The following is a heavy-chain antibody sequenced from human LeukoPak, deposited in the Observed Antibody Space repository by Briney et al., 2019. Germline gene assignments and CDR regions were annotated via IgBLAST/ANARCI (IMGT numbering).Heavy chain of an antibody. Sequence: ASVKVSCKASGYTFIGYYMHWVRQAPGQGLEWMGWINPNSGGTNYAQKFQGRVTMTRDTSISTAYMELSRLRSDDTAVYYCARRYCSGGSCYGYYYYMDVWGKRTTVTVSS. V-gene: IGHV1-2*02. CDR2: INPNSGGT. CDR3: ARRYCSGGSCYGYYYYMDV. CDR1: GYTFIGYY. D-gene: IGHD2-15*01. J-gene: IGHJ6*03.